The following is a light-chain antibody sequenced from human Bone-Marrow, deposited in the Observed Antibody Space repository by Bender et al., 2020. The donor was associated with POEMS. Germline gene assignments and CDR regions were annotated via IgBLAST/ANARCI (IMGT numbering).Light chain of an antibody. Sequence: QSALTQPRSVSGSPGQSVTISCTGTSSDVGGYNYVSWYQQHPGKVPRLMIYDVSQRPSWVPDRFSGSKSANTASLTISGLQAEDEADYYCASYKNTGLAFGGGTKVTVL. CDR2: DVS. V-gene: IGLV2-11*01. CDR3: ASYKNTGLA. J-gene: IGLJ2*01. CDR1: SSDVGGYNY.